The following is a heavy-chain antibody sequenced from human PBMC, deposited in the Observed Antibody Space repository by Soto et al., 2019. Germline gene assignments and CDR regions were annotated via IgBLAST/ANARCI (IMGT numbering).Heavy chain of an antibody. CDR2: IYWDGDK. J-gene: IGHJ4*02. V-gene: IGHV2-5*02. D-gene: IGHD3-22*01. CDR3: ARRRLYDSDTYFDY. CDR1: GFSLRTSGLG. Sequence: QITLKESGPMLVKPTQTLTLTCTFSGFSLRTSGLGVVWIRQPPGKALEWLALIYWDGDKRYSPSLKSRLTITKDTSKNQVVLTMTNMDPVDTATYYCARRRLYDSDTYFDYWGQGTLVTVSS.